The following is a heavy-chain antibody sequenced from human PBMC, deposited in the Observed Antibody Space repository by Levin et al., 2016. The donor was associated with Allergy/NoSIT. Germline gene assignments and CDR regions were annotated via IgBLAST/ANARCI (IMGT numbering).Heavy chain of an antibody. CDR3: ARDSPLDLYFSIPFDY. Sequence: RFTFSRDNSKSTLYLQVNSLRPEDTAVYYCARDSPLDLYFSIPFDYWGQGTLVTVSS. D-gene: IGHD2-2*01. J-gene: IGHJ4*02. V-gene: IGHV3-64*04.